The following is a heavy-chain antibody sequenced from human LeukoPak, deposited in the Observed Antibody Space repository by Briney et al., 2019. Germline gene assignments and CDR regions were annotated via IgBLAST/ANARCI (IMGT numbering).Heavy chain of an antibody. J-gene: IGHJ4*02. V-gene: IGHV3-33*01. CDR2: IWYDGSNK. CDR3: ARDWGGIVATPPSY. CDR1: GFTFSSYG. D-gene: IGHD5-12*01. Sequence: GGSLRLSCAASGFTFSSYGMHWVRQAPGKGLEWVAVIWYDGSNKYYADSVKGRFTISRDNSKNTLYLQMNSLRAEDTAVYYCARDWGGIVATPPSYWGQGTLVTVSS.